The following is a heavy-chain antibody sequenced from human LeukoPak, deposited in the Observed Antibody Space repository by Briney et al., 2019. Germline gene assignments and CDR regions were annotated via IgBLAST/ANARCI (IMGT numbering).Heavy chain of an antibody. CDR2: ISGSGGST. CDR1: GFTFSSYG. Sequence: PGGSLRLSCAASGFTFSSYGMSWVRQAPGKGLGWVSAISGSGGSTYYADSVKGRFTISRDNSKNTLYLQMNSLRAEDTAVYYCAKTRQPSGGPFLREDWFDPWGQGTLVTVSS. J-gene: IGHJ5*02. D-gene: IGHD1-1*01. V-gene: IGHV3-23*01. CDR3: AKTRQPSGGPFLREDWFDP.